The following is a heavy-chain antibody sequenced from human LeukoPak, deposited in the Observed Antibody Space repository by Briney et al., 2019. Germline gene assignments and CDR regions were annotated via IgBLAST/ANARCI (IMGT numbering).Heavy chain of an antibody. CDR1: GFTFSSYA. CDR3: ARDPGDSLPWYYFDY. J-gene: IGHJ4*02. Sequence: GGSLRLSCAASGFTFSSYAMHWVRQAPGQGLEWMGIINPSGGSTSYAQKFQGRVTMTRDTSTSTVYMELSSLRSEDTAVYYCARDPGDSLPWYYFDYWGQGTLVTVSS. D-gene: IGHD3-10*01. V-gene: IGHV1-46*01. CDR2: INPSGGST.